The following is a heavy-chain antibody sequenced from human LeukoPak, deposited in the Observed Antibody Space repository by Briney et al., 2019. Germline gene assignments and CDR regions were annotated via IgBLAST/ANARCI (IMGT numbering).Heavy chain of an antibody. CDR2: IKQDGSEE. CDR1: GFTFSGYW. J-gene: IGHJ4*02. Sequence: WSLILSCAASGFTFSGYWMSWVRQAPGKGLEWVANIKQDGSEEYYVDSVKGRFTISRDNSKNTLYLQMNSLRAEDTAVYYCARALPHDYWGQGTLVTVSS. V-gene: IGHV3-7*05. CDR3: ARALPHDY.